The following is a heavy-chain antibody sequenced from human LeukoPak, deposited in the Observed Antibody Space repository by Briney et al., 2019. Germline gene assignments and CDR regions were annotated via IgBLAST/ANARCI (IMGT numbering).Heavy chain of an antibody. J-gene: IGHJ4*02. CDR1: GGSISSYY. Sequence: SQTLSLTCTVSGGSISSYYWSWIRQPPGKGLEWIGYIYYSGSTNYNPSLKSRVTISVDTSKNQFSLKLSSVTAADTAVYYCARVKPNYDFWSGYNQYFDYWGQGTLVTVSS. CDR2: IYYSGST. V-gene: IGHV4-59*01. D-gene: IGHD3-3*01. CDR3: ARVKPNYDFWSGYNQYFDY.